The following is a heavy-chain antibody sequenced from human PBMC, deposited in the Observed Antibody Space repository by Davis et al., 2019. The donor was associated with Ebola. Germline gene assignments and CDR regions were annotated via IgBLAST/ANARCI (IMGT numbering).Heavy chain of an antibody. CDR3: AKDRHPLANNKIYYFDY. CDR1: GLTFSSYT. D-gene: IGHD2/OR15-2a*01. CDR2: ISYDGSHT. Sequence: GESLKISCAASGLTFSSYTMHWVRQAPGKGLEWVAIISYDGSHTDYADSVKGRFTISRDNSKNTLSLQMNSLRPEDTAVYYCAKDRHPLANNKIYYFDYWGPGTLVTVSS. J-gene: IGHJ4*01. V-gene: IGHV3-30-3*02.